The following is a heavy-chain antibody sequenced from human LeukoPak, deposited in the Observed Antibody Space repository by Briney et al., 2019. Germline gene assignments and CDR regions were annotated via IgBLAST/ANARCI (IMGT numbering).Heavy chain of an antibody. D-gene: IGHD3-3*01. CDR3: ARDADFWSGYYNY. CDR1: GFTFSSYW. V-gene: IGHV3-7*01. CDR2: IKKDGSEK. Sequence: PGGSLRLSCAASGFTFSSYWMSWVRQAPGKGLEWVANIKKDGSEKYYVDSVKGRFTISRDNAKNSLYLQMNSLRAEDTAVYYCARDADFWSGYYNYWGQGTLVTVSS. J-gene: IGHJ4*02.